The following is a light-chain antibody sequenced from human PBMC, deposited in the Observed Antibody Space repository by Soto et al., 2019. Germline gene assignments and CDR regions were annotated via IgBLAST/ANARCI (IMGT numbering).Light chain of an antibody. CDR3: QQSNSYPLI. Sequence: DIQLTQSPSFLSASVGDRVTITCRASQGISSYLAWYQQKPGKAPKLLIYAASTLQSGVPSRFSGSGSGTEFTLTISSLQPEDFATYYCQQSNSYPLIFGGGTKVEIK. V-gene: IGKV1-9*01. CDR1: QGISSY. CDR2: AAS. J-gene: IGKJ4*01.